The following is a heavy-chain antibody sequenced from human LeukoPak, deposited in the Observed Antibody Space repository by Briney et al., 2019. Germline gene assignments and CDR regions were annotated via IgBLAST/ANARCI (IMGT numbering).Heavy chain of an antibody. CDR1: GFTFSSYS. D-gene: IGHD4/OR15-4a*01. CDR3: ARDMVDYYGMDV. J-gene: IGHJ6*02. CDR2: ISSSSSYI. V-gene: IGHV3-21*01. Sequence: GGSLRLSCAASGFTFSSYSMNWVRQAPGKGLGWVSSISSSSSYIYYADSVKGRFTISRDNAKNSLYLQMNSLRAEDTAVYYCARDMVDYYGMDVWGQGTTVTVSS.